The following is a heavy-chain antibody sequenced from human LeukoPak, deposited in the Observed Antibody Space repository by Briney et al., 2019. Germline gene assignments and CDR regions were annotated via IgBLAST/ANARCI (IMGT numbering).Heavy chain of an antibody. CDR2: IDPRDSYT. V-gene: IGHV5-10-1*01. CDR3: ARDANLKYFDY. J-gene: IGHJ4*02. Sequence: GESLKISCKGSGYSFTNYWITWVRQMPGKGLEWMGRIDPRDSYTKYSPSFQGHVTISADKSFSTAYLQWSSLKASDTAMYYCARDANLKYFDYWGQGTLVTVSS. CDR1: GYSFTNYW.